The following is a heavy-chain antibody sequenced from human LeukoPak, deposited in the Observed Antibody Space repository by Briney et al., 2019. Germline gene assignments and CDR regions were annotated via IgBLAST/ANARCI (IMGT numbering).Heavy chain of an antibody. V-gene: IGHV4-4*07. CDR1: GGSISSYY. Sequence: PSETLSLTCTVSGGSISSYYWCWIRQPAGKGLEWIGRIYTSGSTNYSPSLKSRATMSVDTSKNQFSLKLSSVTAADTAVYYCAGLYYYGSGSSFDYWGQGTLVTVSS. CDR2: IYTSGST. J-gene: IGHJ4*02. CDR3: AGLYYYGSGSSFDY. D-gene: IGHD3-10*01.